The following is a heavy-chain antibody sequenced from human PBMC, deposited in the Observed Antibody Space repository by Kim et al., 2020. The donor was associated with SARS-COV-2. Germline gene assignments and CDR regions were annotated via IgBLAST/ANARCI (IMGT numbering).Heavy chain of an antibody. CDR2: GST. Sequence: GSTYYADSVKGRFTIARDNPKNTLYLQMNSLRAEDTAVYYCAKGAYDSDYWGQGTLVTVSS. V-gene: IGHV3-23*01. CDR3: AKGAYDSDY. J-gene: IGHJ4*02. D-gene: IGHD3-16*01.